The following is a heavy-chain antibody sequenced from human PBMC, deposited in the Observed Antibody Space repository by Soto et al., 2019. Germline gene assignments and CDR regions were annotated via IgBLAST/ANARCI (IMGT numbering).Heavy chain of an antibody. V-gene: IGHV4-34*01. CDR1: GGFFSAYS. CDR3: AREVWGLSYGMDV. D-gene: IGHD2-8*01. Sequence: ASETLSLTCAVYGGFFSAYSWTWIRQPPGKGLEWIGEINHSGSTNYNPSLKSRVTISVDTSKNQFSLKLSSVTAADTAVYYCAREVWGLSYGMDVWGQGTTVTVSS. J-gene: IGHJ6*02. CDR2: INHSGST.